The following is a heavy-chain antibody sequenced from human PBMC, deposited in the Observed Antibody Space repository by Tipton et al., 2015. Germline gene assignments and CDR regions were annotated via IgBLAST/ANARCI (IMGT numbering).Heavy chain of an antibody. D-gene: IGHD3-3*01. V-gene: IGHV4-30-4*01. CDR3: ASQRGRIAIFGVVIPDYFDY. CDR2: IFYTGRT. Sequence: TLSLTCTVSGGSITSGDYYWTWIRQPPGKGLEWIGYIFYTGRTYYNPSLKSRVTISVDTSKNQFSLKLSSVTAADTAVYYCASQRGRIAIFGVVIPDYFDYWGQGTLVTVSS. CDR1: GGSITSGDYY. J-gene: IGHJ4*02.